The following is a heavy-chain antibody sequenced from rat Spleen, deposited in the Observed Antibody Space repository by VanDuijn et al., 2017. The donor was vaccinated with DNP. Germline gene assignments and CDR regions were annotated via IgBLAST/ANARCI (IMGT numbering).Heavy chain of an antibody. V-gene: IGHV5-22*01. J-gene: IGHJ2*01. D-gene: IGHD2-1*01. CDR2: ISNDGGTT. CDR1: GFTFSNYD. Sequence: EVQLVESGGGLVQPGRSLKLSCAASGFTFSNYDMAWVRQAPTKGLEWVAYISNDGGTTYYGNSVKGRFTISRDNAKSTLYLQMNSLRSEDMATYYCASLYLGYWGQGVMVTVSS. CDR3: ASLYLGY.